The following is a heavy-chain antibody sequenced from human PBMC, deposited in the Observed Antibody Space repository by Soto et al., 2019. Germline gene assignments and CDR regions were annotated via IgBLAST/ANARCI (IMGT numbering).Heavy chain of an antibody. Sequence: DVQLVESGGDLAQPGGSLRLSCAAYGFSIIDYEMNWVRQAPGKGLEWVSYISGSGSTVYYADSVKGRFTISRDNAKNAVFLQIHTLRVADAAMYYCVRNPSGQWVVPLYCDLWGERTLVTVSS. V-gene: IGHV3-48*03. J-gene: IGHJ4*02. CDR2: ISGSGSTV. D-gene: IGHD6-19*01. CDR3: VRNPSGQWVVPLYCDL. CDR1: GFSIIDYE.